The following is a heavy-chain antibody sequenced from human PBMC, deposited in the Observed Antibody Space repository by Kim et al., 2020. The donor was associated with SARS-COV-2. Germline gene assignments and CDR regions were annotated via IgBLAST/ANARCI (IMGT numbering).Heavy chain of an antibody. CDR2: INNGGNP. V-gene: IGHV3-23*01. CDR3: AKDHPSNGWTAFDS. D-gene: IGHD6-19*01. J-gene: IGHJ4*02. CDR1: GFTFTSRA. Sequence: GGSLRLSCVASGFTFTSRAMSWVRQSPVKGLEWVASINNGGNPYYANSVKGRFTISRDITKDTLYLQMNSLRADDTALYYCAKDHPSNGWTAFDSWGQG.